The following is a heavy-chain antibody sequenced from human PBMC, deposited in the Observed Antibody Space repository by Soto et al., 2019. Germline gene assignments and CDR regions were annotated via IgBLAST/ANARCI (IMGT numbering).Heavy chain of an antibody. J-gene: IGHJ4*02. Sequence: QVQLVESGGGVVQPGRSLRLSCAASRFTFSRYAMHWVRQAPGKWLEWVAVISYDGRQKHYVDSVKGRFTISRDESDNTLYLQMSSLRPEDTAVYYCAKDGYFDTYYFDHWGQGTLVTVSS. CDR3: AKDGYFDTYYFDH. CDR1: RFTFSRYA. D-gene: IGHD3-22*01. V-gene: IGHV3-30*04. CDR2: ISYDGRQK.